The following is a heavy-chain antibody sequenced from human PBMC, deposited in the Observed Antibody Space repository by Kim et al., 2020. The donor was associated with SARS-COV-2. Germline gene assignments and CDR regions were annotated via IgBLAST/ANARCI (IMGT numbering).Heavy chain of an antibody. CDR1: GGTFSSYA. Sequence: SVKVSCKASGGTFSSYAISWVRQAPGQGLEWMGGIIPIFGTANYAQKFQGRVTITADESTSTAYMELSSLRSEDTAVYYCARHLVVTAAPWYYYGMDVWGQGTTVTVSS. CDR3: ARHLVVTAAPWYYYGMDV. CDR2: IIPIFGTA. D-gene: IGHD2-21*02. V-gene: IGHV1-69*13. J-gene: IGHJ6*02.